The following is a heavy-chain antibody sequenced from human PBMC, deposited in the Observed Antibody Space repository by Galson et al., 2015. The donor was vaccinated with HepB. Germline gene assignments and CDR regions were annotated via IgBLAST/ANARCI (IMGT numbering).Heavy chain of an antibody. V-gene: IGHV3-23*01. CDR2: MSGGGHSR. Sequence: SLRLSCAASGFTFSSYAMTWVRQAPGKGLEWVSTMSGGGHSRYNADSVKGRFTISRDNSKNTLYLQMNSLRAEDTAVYYCAKQAYDFWGGMRYYYMDVWGKGTTVTVSS. J-gene: IGHJ6*03. CDR3: AKQAYDFWGGMRYYYMDV. CDR1: GFTFSSYA. D-gene: IGHD3-3*01.